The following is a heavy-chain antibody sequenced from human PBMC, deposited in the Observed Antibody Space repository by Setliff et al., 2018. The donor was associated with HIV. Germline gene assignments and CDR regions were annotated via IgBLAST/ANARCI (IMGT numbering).Heavy chain of an antibody. CDR1: GGSIRSSSSY. D-gene: IGHD1-26*01. CDR3: ARIVRWELVATSTFFYYYMDV. V-gene: IGHV4-39*01. Sequence: SETLSLTCTVSGGSIRSSSSYWGWIRQPPGKGLEWIGIIYYTGSTHHNPSLESRVATSVDTSKNQFSLKLSSVTAADTAVYYCARIVRWELVATSTFFYYYMDVWGKGTTVTISS. CDR2: IYYTGST. J-gene: IGHJ6*03.